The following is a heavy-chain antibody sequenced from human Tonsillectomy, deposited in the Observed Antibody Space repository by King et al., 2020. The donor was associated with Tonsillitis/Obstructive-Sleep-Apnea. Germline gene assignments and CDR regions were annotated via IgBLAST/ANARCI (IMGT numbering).Heavy chain of an antibody. CDR1: GFTFSIYW. V-gene: IGHV3-7*04. Sequence: VQLVESGGSLVQPGGSLRLSCAASGFTFSIYWMSWVRQAPGKGLEWVANIRQDGSEKYYVDSVKGRFTISRDNANNSLHLQMSSLRVEDTAVYYCARDRDSSRNLWGQGTLVTVSS. D-gene: IGHD6-13*01. CDR2: IRQDGSEK. CDR3: ARDRDSSRNL. J-gene: IGHJ5*02.